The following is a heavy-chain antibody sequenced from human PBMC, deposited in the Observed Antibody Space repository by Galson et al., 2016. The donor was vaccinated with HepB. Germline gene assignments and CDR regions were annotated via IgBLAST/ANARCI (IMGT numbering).Heavy chain of an antibody. CDR3: ATISTGDYYFNY. V-gene: IGHV3-43*01. J-gene: IGHJ4*01. D-gene: IGHD2-21*02. CDR2: ISWDGGST. CDR1: GFTFDDYA. Sequence: SLRLSCAASGFTFDDYALHWVRQAPGKGLEWVSLISWDGGSTFYADSVKGRFTISRDNSKNSLFLQMDSLRTEDTAFYYCATISTGDYYFNYWGHGTLVTVSS.